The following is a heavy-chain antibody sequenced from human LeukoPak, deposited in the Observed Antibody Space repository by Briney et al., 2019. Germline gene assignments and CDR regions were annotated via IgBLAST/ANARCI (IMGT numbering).Heavy chain of an antibody. CDR2: IYSGGNI. CDR1: GFTVSSTY. V-gene: IGHV3-53*01. CDR3: ARAWGYCTNGVCRTDAFDI. J-gene: IGHJ3*02. Sequence: GGSLRLSCAASGFTVSSTYMSWVRQAPGKGLEWVSVIYSGGNIYYIDSVKGRFTISRDNAKNSLYLQMNSLRDEDTAVYYCARAWGYCTNGVCRTDAFDIWGQGTMVTVSS. D-gene: IGHD2-8*01.